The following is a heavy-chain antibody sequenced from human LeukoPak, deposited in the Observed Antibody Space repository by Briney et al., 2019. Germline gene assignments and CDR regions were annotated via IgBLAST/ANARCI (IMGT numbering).Heavy chain of an antibody. Sequence: GGSLRLSCAASGFTFSSYSMNWVRQAPGKGLEWVSSISSSSSYIYYADSVKGRFTISRDNAKNSLYLQMNSLRAEDTAVYYCARAPPGDYYDSSGYPYWGQGTLVTVSS. CDR1: GFTFSSYS. V-gene: IGHV3-21*01. CDR3: ARAPPGDYYDSSGYPY. D-gene: IGHD3-22*01. J-gene: IGHJ4*02. CDR2: ISSSSSYI.